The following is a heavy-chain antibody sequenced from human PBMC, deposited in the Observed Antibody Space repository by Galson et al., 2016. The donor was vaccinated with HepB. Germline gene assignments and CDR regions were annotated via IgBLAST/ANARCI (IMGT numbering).Heavy chain of an antibody. J-gene: IGHJ6*04. CDR3: ARHFSEYRSYGMEV. CDR2: IYYSGST. D-gene: IGHD2/OR15-2a*01. CDR1: VGSISSSSYY. V-gene: IGHV4-39*01. Sequence: ETLSLTCNVAVGSISSSSYYWGWIRQPPGKGLEWIGGIYYSGSTHYNPSLKSRVTISGDMSNNQFSLKLSPVIAADAGVYHCARHFSEYRSYGMEVWGKGTTVTVSS.